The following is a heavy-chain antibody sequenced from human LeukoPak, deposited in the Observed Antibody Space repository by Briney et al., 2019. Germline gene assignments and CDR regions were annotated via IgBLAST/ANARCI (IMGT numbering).Heavy chain of an antibody. CDR3: ARDLAFTMTM. Sequence: PGGSLRLSCAASGFTFSDYYMNWVRQAPGKGLEWISYIVPSGTIMKYADSVRGRFTISRDNAKNSLYLQMNSVRAEDTAVYYCARDLAFTMTMWGQGTLVTVSS. CDR1: GFTFSDYY. V-gene: IGHV3-11*01. J-gene: IGHJ1*01. D-gene: IGHD3-22*01. CDR2: IVPSGTIM.